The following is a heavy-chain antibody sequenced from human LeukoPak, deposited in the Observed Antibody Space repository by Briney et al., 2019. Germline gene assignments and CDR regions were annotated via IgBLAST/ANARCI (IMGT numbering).Heavy chain of an antibody. D-gene: IGHD2-15*01. CDR1: AFTFSDYV. J-gene: IGHJ4*02. CDR3: ARASCSGGSCRTFDS. V-gene: IGHV3-33*01. Sequence: GRSLRLSCAASAFTFSDYVMHWVRQAPGKGLEWVAVIWHDGSNKYYADSVKGRLTISRDNSKDTLYLQMDSLRAEDTAVYYCARASCSGGSCRTFDSWGQGTLVTVSS. CDR2: IWHDGSNK.